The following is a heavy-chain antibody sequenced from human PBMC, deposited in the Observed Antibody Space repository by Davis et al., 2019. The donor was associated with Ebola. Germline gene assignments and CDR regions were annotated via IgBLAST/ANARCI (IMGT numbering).Heavy chain of an antibody. CDR3: ARRMDV. Sequence: MPSETLSLTCTVSGGSITSSSYYWGWIRQPPGKGLEWIGTISYTGGTYYNPSLKSRLTLSVDTSQNQFSLKLTSVTAADTAVYYCARRMDVWGQGTTVTVSS. V-gene: IGHV4-39*01. CDR2: ISYTGGT. CDR1: GGSITSSSYY. J-gene: IGHJ6*02.